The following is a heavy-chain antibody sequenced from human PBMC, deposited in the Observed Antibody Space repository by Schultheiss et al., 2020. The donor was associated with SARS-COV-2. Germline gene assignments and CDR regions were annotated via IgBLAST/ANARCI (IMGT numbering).Heavy chain of an antibody. CDR2: INPNGGGT. Sequence: ASVNFSCKASRYTFTSYYMHWVRQAPGQGLEWMGIINPNGGGTTYAQKFQGRVTLTRDTSTSTAYMELSSLTSEDTAVYYCARDPPSSTGNYYPDYWGQGTLVTVSS. D-gene: IGHD1-26*01. CDR3: ARDPPSSTGNYYPDY. V-gene: IGHV1-46*01. J-gene: IGHJ4*02. CDR1: RYTFTSYY.